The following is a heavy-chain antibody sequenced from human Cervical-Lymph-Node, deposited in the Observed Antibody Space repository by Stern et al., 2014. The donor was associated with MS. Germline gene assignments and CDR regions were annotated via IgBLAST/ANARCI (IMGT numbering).Heavy chain of an antibody. D-gene: IGHD3-10*01. Sequence: QVQLVESGGGVVQPGRSLRLSCAASGFAFNGYGMHWVRQAPGKGLEWVALISYHGNHQDYGDSVRGRFIISRDNSKSTLYLQMNSLRPEDTAVYYCAKDSGLGHAASDLDHWGQGTLVTVSS. CDR2: ISYHGNHQ. CDR1: GFAFNGYG. CDR3: AKDSGLGHAASDLDH. J-gene: IGHJ4*02. V-gene: IGHV3-30*18.